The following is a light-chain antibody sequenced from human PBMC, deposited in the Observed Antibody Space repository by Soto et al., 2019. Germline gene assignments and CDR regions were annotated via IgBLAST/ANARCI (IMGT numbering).Light chain of an antibody. CDR3: QHRDNWP. J-gene: IGKJ4*01. CDR2: DAS. V-gene: IGKV3-11*01. Sequence: EIVLTQSPATLSLSPGERAILSCRASQNVRNYLAWYQQKPGQAPRLLIFDASSRATGIPARFSGSGSGTDFTLTISSLEPEDSAVYYCQHRDNWPFGGGTKVEIK. CDR1: QNVRNY.